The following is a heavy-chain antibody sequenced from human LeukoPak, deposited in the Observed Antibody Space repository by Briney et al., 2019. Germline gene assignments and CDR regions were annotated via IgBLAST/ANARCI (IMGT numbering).Heavy chain of an antibody. V-gene: IGHV4-34*01. D-gene: IGHD3-22*01. Sequence: SETLSLTCAVYGGSFSGYYWSWIRQPPGKGLEWIGEINHSGSTNYNPSLKSRVTISVDTSKNQFSLKLSSVTAADTAVYYCAREGGTMIVVYGMDVWGQGTTVTVSS. J-gene: IGHJ6*02. CDR2: INHSGST. CDR3: AREGGTMIVVYGMDV. CDR1: GGSFSGYY.